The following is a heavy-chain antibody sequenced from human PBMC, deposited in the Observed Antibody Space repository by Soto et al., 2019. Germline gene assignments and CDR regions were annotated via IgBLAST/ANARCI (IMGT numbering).Heavy chain of an antibody. D-gene: IGHD2-2*01. CDR1: GFTFSTYW. CDR2: ISTDGSST. CDR3: PRATGSNHPFDY. J-gene: IGHJ4*02. Sequence: EVQLVESGGGLVQPEGSLRLSCAATGFTFSTYWMHWVRQGPGKGLVWVSRISTDGSSTTYADSVKGRFTISRDNAKTTLYLKRNGRRAEDTAVYYCPRATGSNHPFDYWGQGSLVTVSS. V-gene: IGHV3-74*01.